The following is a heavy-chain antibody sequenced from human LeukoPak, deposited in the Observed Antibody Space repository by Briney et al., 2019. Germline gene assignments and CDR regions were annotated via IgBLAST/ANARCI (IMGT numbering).Heavy chain of an antibody. D-gene: IGHD2-2*01. J-gene: IGHJ4*02. CDR1: GYTFADYY. CDR2: INPNTGGT. Sequence: ASVKVSCKASGYTFADYYIHWVRQAPGQGLEWMGLINPNTGGTNYAQKFQGRVTMTRDTSITTAYMELSRLRSDDTVVYYCARRPIVGVPAPIDYWGQGNLVTVSS. CDR3: ARRPIVGVPAPIDY. V-gene: IGHV1-2*02.